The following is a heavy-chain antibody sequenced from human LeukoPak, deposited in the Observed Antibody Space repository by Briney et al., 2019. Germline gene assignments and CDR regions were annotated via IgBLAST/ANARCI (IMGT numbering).Heavy chain of an antibody. V-gene: IGHV3-30-3*01. CDR3: ARGHYGDYGEFDY. CDR1: GFTFSSYA. J-gene: IGHJ4*02. Sequence: GGSLRLSCAASGFTFSSYAMHWVRQAPGKGLEWVAVISYDGSNKYYADSVKGRFTISRDNSKNTLYLQMNSLRAEDTAVYYCARGHYGDYGEFDYWGQGTLVTVSS. D-gene: IGHD4-17*01. CDR2: ISYDGSNK.